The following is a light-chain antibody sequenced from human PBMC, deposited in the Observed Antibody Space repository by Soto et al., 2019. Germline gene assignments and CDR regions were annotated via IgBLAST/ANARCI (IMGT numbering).Light chain of an antibody. J-gene: IGKJ1*01. V-gene: IGKV3-11*01. CDR1: HSVSRY. Sequence: EIVLTQSPATLSLSPGERATLSCRASHSVSRYLAWYQQKPGQAPRLLIFDASNRATGIPARFSGSGSGTEFTLTISSLQSEDFAVYYCQQYNNWWTFGQGTKVDIK. CDR2: DAS. CDR3: QQYNNWWT.